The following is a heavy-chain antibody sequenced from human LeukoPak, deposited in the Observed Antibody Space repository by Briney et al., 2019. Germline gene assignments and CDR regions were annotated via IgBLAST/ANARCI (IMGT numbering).Heavy chain of an antibody. D-gene: IGHD2-21*01. Sequence: AGSVKVSCKASGYTFTSYGISWVRQAPGQGLEWMGWISAYNGNINYAQKLQGRVTMTTDTSTSTAYMELRSLRSDDTAVYYCVLGGAYSPFDYWGQGTLVTVSS. CDR2: ISAYNGNI. J-gene: IGHJ4*02. CDR3: VLGGAYSPFDY. V-gene: IGHV1-18*01. CDR1: GYTFTSYG.